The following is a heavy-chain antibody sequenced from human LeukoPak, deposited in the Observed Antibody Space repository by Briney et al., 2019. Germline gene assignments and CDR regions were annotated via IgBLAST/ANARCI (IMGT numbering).Heavy chain of an antibody. CDR1: GITFSSYG. J-gene: IGHJ6*02. Sequence: QPGGSLRLSCAASGITFSSYGMHWVRQAPGKGLEWVAVIWYDGSNKCYADSVKGRFTISRDNSKNTLYLQMNSLRGEDTAVYYCAGGYGEYYYGMDVWGQGTTVTVSS. CDR2: IWYDGSNK. D-gene: IGHD4-17*01. CDR3: AGGYGEYYYGMDV. V-gene: IGHV3-33*01.